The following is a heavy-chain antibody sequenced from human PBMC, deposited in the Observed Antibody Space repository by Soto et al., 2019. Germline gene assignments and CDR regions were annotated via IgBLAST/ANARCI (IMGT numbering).Heavy chain of an antibody. Sequence: EVQLVESGGGLVKPGGSLRLSCAASGFTFSSYSMNWVRQAPGQGLEWVSSISSSSSYIYYADSVKGRFTISRDNAKNSLYLQMNSLRAEDTAVYYCARVIRYSSGWFDYWGQGTLVTVSS. CDR3: ARVIRYSSGWFDY. V-gene: IGHV3-21*01. CDR2: ISSSSSYI. J-gene: IGHJ4*02. CDR1: GFTFSSYS. D-gene: IGHD6-19*01.